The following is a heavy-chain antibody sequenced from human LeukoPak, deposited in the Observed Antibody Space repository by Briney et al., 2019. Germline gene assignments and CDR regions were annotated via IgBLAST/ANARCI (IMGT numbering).Heavy chain of an antibody. Sequence: ASVKVSCKASGYTFTSYGISWVRQAPGQGLEWMGWISAYNGNTNYARKLQGRVTMTTDTSTSTAYMELRSLRSDDTAVYYCARGLPTIEYSRPYNWFDPWGQGTLVTVSS. D-gene: IGHD6-6*01. CDR2: ISAYNGNT. CDR1: GYTFTSYG. V-gene: IGHV1-18*01. CDR3: ARGLPTIEYSRPYNWFDP. J-gene: IGHJ5*02.